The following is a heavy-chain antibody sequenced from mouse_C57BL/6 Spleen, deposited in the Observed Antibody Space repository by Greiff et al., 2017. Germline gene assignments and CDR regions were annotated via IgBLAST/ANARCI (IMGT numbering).Heavy chain of an antibody. CDR2: ISSGGSYT. V-gene: IGHV5-6*01. Sequence: EVHLVESGGDLVKPGGSLKLSCAASGFTFSSYGMSWVRQTPDKRLEWVATISSGGSYTYYPDSVKGRFTISRDNAKNTLYLQMSSLKSEDTAMYYCARHSSYDYDRTWFAYWGQGTLVTVSA. CDR3: ARHSSYDYDRTWFAY. J-gene: IGHJ3*01. CDR1: GFTFSSYG. D-gene: IGHD2-4*01.